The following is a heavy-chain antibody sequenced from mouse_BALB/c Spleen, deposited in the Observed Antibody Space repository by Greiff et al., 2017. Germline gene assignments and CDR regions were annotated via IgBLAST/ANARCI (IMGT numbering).Heavy chain of an antibody. V-gene: IGHV5-6-5*01. CDR2: ISSGGST. J-gene: IGHJ2*01. CDR3: ARGGYYGPFDY. D-gene: IGHD1-1*01. CDR1: GFTFSSYA. Sequence: EVKLMESGGGLVKPGGSLKLSCAASGFTFSSYAMSWVRQTPEKRLEWVASISSGGSTYYPDSVKGRFTISRDNARNILYLQMSSLRSEDTAMYYCARGGYYGPFDYWGQGTTLTVSS.